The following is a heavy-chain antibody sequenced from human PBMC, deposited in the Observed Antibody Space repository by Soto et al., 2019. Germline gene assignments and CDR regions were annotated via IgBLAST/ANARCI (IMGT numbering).Heavy chain of an antibody. J-gene: IGHJ6*02. V-gene: IGHV1-3*01. CDR1: GHKFNTYV. CDR2: ISADKGNT. Sequence: QVQLLQSGAEVKNPGASVKVSCKASGHKFNTYVLHWVRQAPGQRPEWMGWISADKGNTKYSQKFQDRVTITRDKSASTAYMELSSLRSEDTAVYYCTDGMHVWGQGTTVIVSS. CDR3: TDGMHV.